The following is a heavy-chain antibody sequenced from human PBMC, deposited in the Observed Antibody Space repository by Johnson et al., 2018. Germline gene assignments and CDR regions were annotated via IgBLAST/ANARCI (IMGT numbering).Heavy chain of an antibody. Sequence: QVQLVQSGGGVVQPGRSXRLSCAASGFTFSSYGMHWVRQAPGKGLEWVAVIWYDGSNKYYADSVKGRFTISRDNSKNTLYLQRNSLRAEDTAVYYCARGSSGRSLYYYYGMDVWGQGTTVTVSS. D-gene: IGHD6-19*01. CDR1: GFTFSSYG. CDR2: IWYDGSNK. V-gene: IGHV3-33*01. CDR3: ARGSSGRSLYYYYGMDV. J-gene: IGHJ6*02.